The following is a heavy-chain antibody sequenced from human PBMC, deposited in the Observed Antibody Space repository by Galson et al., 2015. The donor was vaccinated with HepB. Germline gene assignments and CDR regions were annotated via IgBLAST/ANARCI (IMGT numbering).Heavy chain of an antibody. Sequence: SLRLSCAASRFNFRNNGMHWVRQAPGKGLECVALLSHDESNDYYADSVKGRFTISRDNFKNTLYLQMNSMRAEDTAVYYCARDRESRSTLDVWGIGTTVTVSS. J-gene: IGHJ6*04. CDR2: LSHDESND. CDR1: RFNFRNNG. CDR3: ARDRESRSTLDV. V-gene: IGHV3-30*03.